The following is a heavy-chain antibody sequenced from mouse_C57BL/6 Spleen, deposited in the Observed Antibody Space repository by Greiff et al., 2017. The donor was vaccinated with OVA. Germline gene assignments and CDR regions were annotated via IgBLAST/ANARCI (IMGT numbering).Heavy chain of an antibody. V-gene: IGHV1-76*01. Sequence: VQLQQSGAELVRPGASVKLSCKASGYTFTDYYINWVKQRPGQGLEWIARIYPGSGNTYYNEKFKGKATLNAEKSSSTAYMQLSSLTSEDSAVYFCARRGTTVPYYFDYWGQGTTLTVSS. CDR3: ARRGTTVPYYFDY. J-gene: IGHJ2*01. CDR2: IYPGSGNT. D-gene: IGHD1-1*01. CDR1: GYTFTDYY.